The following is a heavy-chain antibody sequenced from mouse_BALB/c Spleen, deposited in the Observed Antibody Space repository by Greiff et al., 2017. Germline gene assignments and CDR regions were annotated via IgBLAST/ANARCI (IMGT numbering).Heavy chain of an antibody. J-gene: IGHJ2*01. CDR3: ARERNPYYCDY. V-gene: IGHV1-54*01. Sequence: VQLQESGAELVRPGTSVKVSCKASGYAFTNYLIEWVKQRPGQGLEWIGVINPGSGGTNYNEKFKGKATLTADTSSSTAYMQLSSLTSDDSAVYFCARERNPYYCDYWGQGTTLTVAS. CDR1: GYAFTNYL. CDR2: INPGSGGT.